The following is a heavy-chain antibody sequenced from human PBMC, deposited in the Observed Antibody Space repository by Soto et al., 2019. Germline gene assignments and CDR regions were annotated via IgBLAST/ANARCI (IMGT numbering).Heavy chain of an antibody. CDR2: ISYDGSNK. V-gene: IGHV3-30*18. J-gene: IGHJ4*02. D-gene: IGHD3-3*01. CDR3: AKDARTSSILRLAGNYFDY. Sequence: PGGSLRLSCAASGFTFSSYGMHWVRQAPGKGLEWVAVISYDGSNKYYADSVKGRFTISRDNPKNTLYLQMNSLRAEDTAVYYCAKDARTSSILRLAGNYFDYWGQGTLVTVSS. CDR1: GFTFSSYG.